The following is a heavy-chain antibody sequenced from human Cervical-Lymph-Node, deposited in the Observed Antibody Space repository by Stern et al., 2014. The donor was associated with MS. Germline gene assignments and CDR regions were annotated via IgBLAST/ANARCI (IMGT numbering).Heavy chain of an antibody. Sequence: EVQLVESGGGLVQPGGSLRLSCAASGFTFSTTNMNWARQAPGKGLEWVSGIVSGGKTYYAGSVKGRFTISRDNSKNTLYLQMDSLRGDDTAIYYCAKGHGSGADDYWGQGTLVTVSS. V-gene: IGHV3-23*04. CDR1: GFTFSTTN. J-gene: IGHJ4*02. CDR3: AKGHGSGADDY. D-gene: IGHD3-10*01. CDR2: IVSGGKT.